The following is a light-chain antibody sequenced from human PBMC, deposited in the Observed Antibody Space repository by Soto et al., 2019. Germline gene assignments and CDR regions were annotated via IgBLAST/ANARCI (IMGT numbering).Light chain of an antibody. Sequence: QSALTQPPSGSGFPGQSGTISCTGTSSDVGAYNYVSWYQQLPGKAPKLIIYEVSKRPSGVPDRFSGSKSGNTASLTVSGLQAEDEADYYCTSYAGTYSFFYVFGTGTKVTVL. CDR3: TSYAGTYSFFYV. V-gene: IGLV2-8*01. CDR1: SSDVGAYNY. CDR2: EVS. J-gene: IGLJ1*01.